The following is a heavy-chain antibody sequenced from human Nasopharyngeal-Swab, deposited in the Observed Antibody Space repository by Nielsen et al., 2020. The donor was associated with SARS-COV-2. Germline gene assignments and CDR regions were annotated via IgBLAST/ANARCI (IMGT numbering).Heavy chain of an antibody. Sequence: LRLSCAVSGGSINSGGYSWSWIRQPPGKGLEWIGYIYHSGSTYYNPSLKSRVTISVDRSKNQFSLKLSSVTAADTAVYYCASSEMATIGDDAFDIWGQGTMVTVSS. J-gene: IGHJ3*02. D-gene: IGHD5-24*01. CDR3: ASSEMATIGDDAFDI. CDR2: IYHSGST. CDR1: GGSINSGGYS. V-gene: IGHV4-30-2*01.